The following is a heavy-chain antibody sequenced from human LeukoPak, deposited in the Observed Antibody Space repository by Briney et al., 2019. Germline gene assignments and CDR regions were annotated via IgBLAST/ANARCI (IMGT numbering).Heavy chain of an antibody. V-gene: IGHV3-21*01. CDR2: ISSSSSYI. J-gene: IGHJ4*02. Sequence: GGSLRLSCAASGFTFSSYSMNWVRQAPGKGLEWVSSISSSSSYIYYADSVKGRFTISRDKAKNSLYLQMNSLRAEDTAVYYCARDYSSGWYTDYWGQGTLVTVSS. CDR3: ARDYSSGWYTDY. D-gene: IGHD6-19*01. CDR1: GFTFSSYS.